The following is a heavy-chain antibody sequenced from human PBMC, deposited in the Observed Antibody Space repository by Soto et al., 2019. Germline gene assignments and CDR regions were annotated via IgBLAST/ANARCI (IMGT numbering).Heavy chain of an antibody. CDR3: AKLDWPAADGWFDP. V-gene: IGHV3-23*01. CDR2: MSDSGGST. CDR1: GFTFSSYA. D-gene: IGHD6-13*01. J-gene: IGHJ5*02. Sequence: PGGSLRLSGAASGFTFSSYAMSWVRKAPGKGLEWVSAMSDSGGSTYYADSVKGRFTISRDNSKNTLYLQMNSLRAEDTAVYYCAKLDWPAADGWFDPWGQETLVTVSS.